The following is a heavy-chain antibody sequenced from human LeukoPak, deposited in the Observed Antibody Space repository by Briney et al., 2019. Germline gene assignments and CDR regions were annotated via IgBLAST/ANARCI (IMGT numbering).Heavy chain of an antibody. Sequence: SETLSLTCTVSGGSISSYYWSWIRQPPGKGLEWIGYIYYSGSTNYNPSLKSRVTISVDTSKNQFSLKLSSVTAADMAVYYCARALLDFWSGYYYYFDYWGQGTLVTVSS. CDR1: GGSISSYY. CDR2: IYYSGST. J-gene: IGHJ4*02. D-gene: IGHD3-3*01. V-gene: IGHV4-59*01. CDR3: ARALLDFWSGYYYYFDY.